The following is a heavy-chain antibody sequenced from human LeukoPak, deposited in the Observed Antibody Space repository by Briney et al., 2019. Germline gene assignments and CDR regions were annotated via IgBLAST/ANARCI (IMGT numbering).Heavy chain of an antibody. CDR2: MYYRVRH. CDR3: ARHPRLAGQFDY. CDR1: RGSISSSSYY. J-gene: IGHJ4*02. V-gene: IGHV4-39*01. D-gene: IGHD3-9*01. Sequence: SETLSLTCTVSRGSISSSSYYCGWIRQPPGNCLECIGSMYYRVRHYYNPSFKSGVPISMVTSKTQFSLELLSVAAADTAVYSCARHPRLAGQFDYWGQGTLVTVSS.